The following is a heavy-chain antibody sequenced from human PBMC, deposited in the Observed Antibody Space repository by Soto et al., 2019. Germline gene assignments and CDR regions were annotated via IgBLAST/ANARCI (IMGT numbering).Heavy chain of an antibody. CDR1: GGSISSGAYY. V-gene: IGHV4-31*03. D-gene: IGHD4-17*01. Sequence: QVQLQESGPGLVKPSQTLSLTCSVSGGSISSGAYYWSWIRQHPGKGLEWIGYIYYSGSTHYNPSLKSRVTISVDTSKNQFSLNLSSVTAADTAVYYCARAGRATVTTSTFDFDYWGQGTLVTVSS. CDR2: IYYSGST. J-gene: IGHJ4*02. CDR3: ARAGRATVTTSTFDFDY.